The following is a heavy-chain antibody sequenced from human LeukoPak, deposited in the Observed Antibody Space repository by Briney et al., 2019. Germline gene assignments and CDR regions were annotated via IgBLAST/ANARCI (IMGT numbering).Heavy chain of an antibody. V-gene: IGHV4-59*01. CDR1: GDSISRYY. J-gene: IGHJ4*02. CDR2: VHYSGTI. Sequence: SETLPLTCTVSGDSISRYYWSWVRQSPGKGLEWIGYVHYSGTISYNPSLQSRITMSVDTSKNQFSLRLSSVTAADTAVYYCARVKYYYDGSAYSAFYYFDYWGQGTLVTVSS. D-gene: IGHD3-22*01. CDR3: ARVKYYYDGSAYSAFYYFDY.